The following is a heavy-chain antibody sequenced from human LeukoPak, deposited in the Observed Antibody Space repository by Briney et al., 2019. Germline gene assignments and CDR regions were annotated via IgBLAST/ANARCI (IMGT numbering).Heavy chain of an antibody. V-gene: IGHV4-4*07. D-gene: IGHD7-27*01. J-gene: IGHJ4*02. CDR1: GGPISGYY. Sequence: SETLSLTCTVSGGPISGYYWSWIRQPAGKGLEWIGRFSARGIINYNPSLKSRVTMSVDTSKNHSSLKLRSVTAADTAVYYCARDLDGDSFYFDNWGQGTLVTVSS. CDR2: FSARGII. CDR3: ARDLDGDSFYFDN.